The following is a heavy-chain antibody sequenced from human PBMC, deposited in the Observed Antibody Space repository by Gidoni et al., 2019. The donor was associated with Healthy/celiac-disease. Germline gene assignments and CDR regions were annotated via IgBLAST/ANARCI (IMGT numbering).Heavy chain of an antibody. J-gene: IGHJ2*01. Sequence: GLEWVSYISSSSSTIYYADSVKGRFTISRDNAKNSLYLQMNSLRDEDTAVYYCARDPTTVTTWDWYFDLWGRGTLVTVSS. CDR3: ARDPTTVTTWDWYFDL. CDR2: ISSSSSTI. V-gene: IGHV3-48*02. D-gene: IGHD4-17*01.